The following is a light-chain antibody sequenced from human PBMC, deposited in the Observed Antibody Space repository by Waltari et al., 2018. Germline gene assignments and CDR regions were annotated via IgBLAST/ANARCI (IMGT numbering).Light chain of an antibody. CDR1: QRISTTY. CDR3: QQYGHSPPYT. V-gene: IGKV3-20*01. CDR2: DAS. Sequence: EIVLTQFPGTLSLSPGESATLSCRASQRISTTYLAWYQQKPGHTPRLLIYDASSRATGIPDRFRGSGSGTDFTLTVSRVEPEDFAVYYCQQYGHSPPYTFGQGTKLEIK. J-gene: IGKJ2*01.